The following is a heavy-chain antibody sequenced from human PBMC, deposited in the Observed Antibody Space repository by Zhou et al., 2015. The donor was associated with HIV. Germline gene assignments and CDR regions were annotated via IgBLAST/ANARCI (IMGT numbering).Heavy chain of an antibody. CDR2: ITPMFDIH. V-gene: IGHV1-69*17. CDR3: ARSSVNHDDAFDL. CDR1: GGTFSSYA. J-gene: IGHJ3*01. Sequence: QVQLVQSGAEVKKPGSSVKVSCKAFGGTFSSYAISWVRQAPGQGLEWMGGITPMFDIHKYAQKFRARLTITVDKITDTAYMELSSLTSEDTAMYFCARSSVNHDDAFDLWGQGTKIIVSS. D-gene: IGHD1-14*01.